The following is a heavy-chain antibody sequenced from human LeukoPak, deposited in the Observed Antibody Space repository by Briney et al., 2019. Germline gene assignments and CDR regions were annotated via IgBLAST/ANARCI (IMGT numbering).Heavy chain of an antibody. D-gene: IGHD3-3*01. CDR3: VRSYDFWSGYYTDFDY. CDR1: GFTFSSYS. V-gene: IGHV3-21*01. CDR2: ISSSSSYI. Sequence: GGSLRLSCAASGFTFSSYSMNWVRQAPGKGLEWVSSISSSSSYIYYADSVKGRFTISRDNAKNSLHLQMNSLRAEDTAVYYCVRSYDFWSGYYTDFDYWGQGTLVTVSS. J-gene: IGHJ4*02.